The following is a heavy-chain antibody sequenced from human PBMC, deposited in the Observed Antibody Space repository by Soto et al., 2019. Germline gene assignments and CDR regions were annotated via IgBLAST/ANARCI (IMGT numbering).Heavy chain of an antibody. D-gene: IGHD6-13*01. J-gene: IGHJ6*02. Sequence: PGGSLRLSCAASGFTFSSYAMSWVRQAPGKGLEWVSAISGSGGSTYYADSVKGRFTISRDNSKNTLYLQMNSLGAEDTAVYYCAKDEPAAAGNYYGMDVWGQGTTVTVSS. V-gene: IGHV3-23*01. CDR1: GFTFSSYA. CDR2: ISGSGGST. CDR3: AKDEPAAAGNYYGMDV.